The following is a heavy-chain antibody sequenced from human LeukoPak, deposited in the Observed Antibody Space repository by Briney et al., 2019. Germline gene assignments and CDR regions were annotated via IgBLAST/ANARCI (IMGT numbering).Heavy chain of an antibody. V-gene: IGHV3-23*01. CDR3: AKDLRYYYGSGKSS. D-gene: IGHD3-10*01. CDR1: GFTFSSYA. J-gene: IGHJ4*02. Sequence: PGGSLRLSCAASGFTFSSYAMSWVRQAPGKGLEWVSAISGSGGSTYYADSVKGRFTIPRDNSKNTLYLQMNSLRAEDTAVYYCAKDLRYYYGSGKSSWGQGTLVTVSS. CDR2: ISGSGGST.